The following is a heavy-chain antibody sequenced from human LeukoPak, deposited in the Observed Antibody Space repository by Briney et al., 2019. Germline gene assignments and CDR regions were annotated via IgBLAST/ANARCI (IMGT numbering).Heavy chain of an antibody. Sequence: SVKVSCKASGGTFSSYAISWVRQAPGQGLEWMGGIIPIFGTANYAQKFQGRVTITADESTSTAYMELTSLRSEDTAVYYCARAGYSGYGHVLANDYWGQGTLVTVSS. CDR1: GGTFSSYA. J-gene: IGHJ4*02. CDR2: IIPIFGTA. D-gene: IGHD5-12*01. V-gene: IGHV1-69*13. CDR3: ARAGYSGYGHVLANDY.